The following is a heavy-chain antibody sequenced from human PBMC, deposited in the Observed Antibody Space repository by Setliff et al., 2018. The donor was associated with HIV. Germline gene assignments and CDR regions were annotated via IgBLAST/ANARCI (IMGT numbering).Heavy chain of an antibody. J-gene: IGHJ3*02. CDR1: GFTFTNSA. D-gene: IGHD1-7*01. Sequence: SVKVSCKASGFTFTNSAVQWVRQARGQRLEWIGWIVVGSGNTNYAQKFQERVTITRDMSTSRAYMELSGLRTEDTAVYYCAADPKTGTTSYDAFDIWGQGTVVTVSS. CDR3: AADPKTGTTSYDAFDI. V-gene: IGHV1-58*01. CDR2: IVVGSGNT.